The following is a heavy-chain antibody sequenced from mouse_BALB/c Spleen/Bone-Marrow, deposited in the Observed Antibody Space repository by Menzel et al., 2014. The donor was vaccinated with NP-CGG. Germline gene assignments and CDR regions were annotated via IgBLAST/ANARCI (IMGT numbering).Heavy chain of an antibody. D-gene: IGHD2-4*01. V-gene: IGHV5-6-4*01. Sequence: EVKLMESGGGLVKPGGSLKLSCAASGFTFSSYTMSWVRQTPEKRLEWVATISSGGSYTYYPDSVKGRFTISRDNAKNTLCLQMSSLKSEDTAMYYCTSMITRGYYFDYWGQGTTLTVSS. CDR3: TSMITRGYYFDY. J-gene: IGHJ2*01. CDR2: ISSGGSYT. CDR1: GFTFSSYT.